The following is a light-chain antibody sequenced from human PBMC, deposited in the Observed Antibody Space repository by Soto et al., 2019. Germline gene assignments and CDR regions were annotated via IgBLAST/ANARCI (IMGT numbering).Light chain of an antibody. J-gene: IGKJ1*01. V-gene: IGKV1-39*01. CDR1: QSISNF. CDR3: QQSYDTPWT. CDR2: AAS. Sequence: DIQMTQSPSSLSASVGDRVTITCRASQSISNFLNWYQHKPGKAPHLLIYAASSLQSGVPSRFSGSGSGTDFTLTISSLQPEDFATYYCQQSYDTPWTFGQGTKGEIK.